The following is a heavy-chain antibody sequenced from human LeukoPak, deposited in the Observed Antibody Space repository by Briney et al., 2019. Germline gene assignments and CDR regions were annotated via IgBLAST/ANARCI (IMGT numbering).Heavy chain of an antibody. CDR1: GGSISSSSYY. CDR2: IYHSGST. CDR3: ARVSGVSFDY. J-gene: IGHJ4*02. V-gene: IGHV4-39*07. D-gene: IGHD3-3*01. Sequence: SETLSLTCTVSGGSISSSSYYWGWIRQPPGKGLEWIGYIYHSGSTYYNPSLKSRVTISVDRSKNQFSLKLSSVTAADTAVYYCARVSGVSFDYWGQGTLVTVSS.